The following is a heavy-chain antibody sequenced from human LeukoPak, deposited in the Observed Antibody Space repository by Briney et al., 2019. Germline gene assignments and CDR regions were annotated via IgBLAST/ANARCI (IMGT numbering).Heavy chain of an antibody. J-gene: IGHJ4*02. CDR2: IYYSGST. CDR1: GGSISSGDYY. Sequence: PSETLSLTCTVSGGSISSGDYYWSWIRQPPGKGLECIGYIYYSGSTYYNPSLKSRVTISVDTSKNQFSLKLSSVTATDTAVYYCASGYGDYVYLDYWGQGTLVTVSS. CDR3: ASGYGDYVYLDY. D-gene: IGHD4-17*01. V-gene: IGHV4-30-4*01.